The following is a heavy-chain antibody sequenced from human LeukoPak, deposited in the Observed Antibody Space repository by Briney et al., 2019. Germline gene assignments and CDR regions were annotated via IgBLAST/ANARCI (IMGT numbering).Heavy chain of an antibody. J-gene: IGHJ6*02. CDR1: GGTFSSYA. CDR3: ARGIAVAYYGMDI. D-gene: IGHD6-19*01. CDR2: IIPIPGIA. V-gene: IGHV1-69*04. Sequence: SVKVSCKASGGTFSSYAISWVRQAPGQGLEWMGRIIPIPGIANYAQKFQGRVTITADKSTSTAYMELSSLRSEDTAVYYCARGIAVAYYGMDIWGQGTTVTVSS.